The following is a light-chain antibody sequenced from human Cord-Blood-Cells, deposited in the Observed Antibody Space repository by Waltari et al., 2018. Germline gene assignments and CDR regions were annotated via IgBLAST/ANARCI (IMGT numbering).Light chain of an antibody. CDR3: QQRSNWPLT. CDR1: QSVSSY. CDR2: DAS. V-gene: IGKV3-11*01. J-gene: IGKJ4*01. Sequence: EIVLTQSPATLSLSPGERATLSCRARQSVSSYLAWYQQKPGQAPRLLIYDASNRATCSPARFSGSGSGTDFTRTISSLEPEDFAVYYCQQRSNWPLTFGGGTKVEIK.